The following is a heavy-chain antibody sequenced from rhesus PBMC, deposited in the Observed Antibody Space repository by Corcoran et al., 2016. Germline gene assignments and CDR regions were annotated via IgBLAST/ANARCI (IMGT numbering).Heavy chain of an antibody. CDR3: ARRQSLAADPVGFDY. J-gene: IGHJ4*01. Sequence: QVTLKESGPALVKPTQTLTLTCTFSGFSLSTSGMGVGWIRQPPGKTLEGLAHIYWDDDKRYSTSLKSRLTISKDTSKNQVVLTMTNMDPVDTATYYCARRQSLAADPVGFDYWGQGVLVTVSS. CDR2: IYWDDDK. CDR1: GFSLSTSGMG. V-gene: IGHV2-1*01. D-gene: IGHD6-19*01.